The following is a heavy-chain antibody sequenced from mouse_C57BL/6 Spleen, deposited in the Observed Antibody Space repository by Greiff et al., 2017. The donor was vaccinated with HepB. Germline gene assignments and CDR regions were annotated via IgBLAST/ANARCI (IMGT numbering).Heavy chain of an antibody. Sequence: EVQLVESGPGLVKPSQSLSLTCSVTGYSITSGYYWNWIRQFPGNKLEWMGYISYDGSNNYKPSLKNRISITRDTSKNQFFLKLNSVTTEDTATYYCARETAGFAYWGQGTLVTVSA. CDR2: ISYDGSN. D-gene: IGHD4-1*01. J-gene: IGHJ3*01. CDR3: ARETAGFAY. V-gene: IGHV3-6*01. CDR1: GYSITSGYY.